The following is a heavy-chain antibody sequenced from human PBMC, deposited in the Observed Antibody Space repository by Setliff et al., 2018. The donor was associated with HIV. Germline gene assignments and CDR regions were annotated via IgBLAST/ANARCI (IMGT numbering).Heavy chain of an antibody. CDR2: IVPIFRTV. J-gene: IGHJ5*02. V-gene: IGHV1-69*13. CDR3: ARGPKKGVDILPPDS. CDR1: GGSFYTYA. Sequence: SVKVSCKASGGSFYTYAFTWVRQAPGQGLEWVGGIVPIFRTVNYAQKLQGRVTITADESTSTSYMELNSLTSDDTAVYYCARGPKKGVDILPPDSWGQGTLVTVSS. D-gene: IGHD3-3*01.